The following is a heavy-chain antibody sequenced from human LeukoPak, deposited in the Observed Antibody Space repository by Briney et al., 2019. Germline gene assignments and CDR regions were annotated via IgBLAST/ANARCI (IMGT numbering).Heavy chain of an antibody. Sequence: PSETLSLTCTVSGGSISSYYWSWIRQPPGKGLEWIGYIYYSGSTNYNPSLKSRVTISVDTSKNQFSLKLSSVTAADTAVYYCARTDGENFDYWGQGTLVTVSS. CDR3: ARTDGENFDY. CDR1: GGSISSYY. CDR2: IYYSGST. D-gene: IGHD5-24*01. J-gene: IGHJ4*02. V-gene: IGHV4-59*08.